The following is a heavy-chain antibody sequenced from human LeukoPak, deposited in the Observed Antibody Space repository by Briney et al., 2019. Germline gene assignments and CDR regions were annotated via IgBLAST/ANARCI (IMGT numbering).Heavy chain of an antibody. CDR1: GDSVSSNSAA. D-gene: IGHD6-13*01. CDR3: ARDKCLPSIAAAGVVAFDI. V-gene: IGHV6-1*01. Sequence: SQTLSLTCAISGDSVSSNSAAWNWIRQSPSRGLEWLGRTYYRSKWYNDYAVSVKSRITINPDTSKNQFSLQLNSVTPEDTAVYYYARDKCLPSIAAAGVVAFDIWGQGTMVTVSS. J-gene: IGHJ3*02. CDR2: TYYRSKWYN.